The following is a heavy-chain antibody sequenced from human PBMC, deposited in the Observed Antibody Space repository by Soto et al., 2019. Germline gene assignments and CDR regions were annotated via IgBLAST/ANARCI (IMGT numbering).Heavy chain of an antibody. D-gene: IGHD2-15*01. CDR2: IYSGGST. V-gene: IGHV3-53*04. CDR3: ARDTPASGFDL. Sequence: GGSLRLSCAASGFTVSSNYMSWVRQAPGKGLEWVSVIYSGGSTYYSDSVKGRFTISSHNSKNTLYLQKNSLRAEDTAVYYCARDTPASGFDLWGRGTLVTVSS. J-gene: IGHJ2*01. CDR1: GFTVSSNY.